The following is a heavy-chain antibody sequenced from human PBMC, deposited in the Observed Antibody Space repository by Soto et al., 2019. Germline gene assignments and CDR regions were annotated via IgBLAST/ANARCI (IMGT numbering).Heavy chain of an antibody. Sequence: QITLKESGPPLVKPTQTLTLTCTFSGFSLSTSGVGVGWIRQPPGTSLEWLALIYWNDDKHYIPSLKSRLTIAKDTAKIQVVLTMTNMDPVDTATYYCAHRSFANDAFDVWGQGTMVTVSS. CDR3: AHRSFANDAFDV. D-gene: IGHD3-3*01. V-gene: IGHV2-5*01. CDR1: GFSLSTSGVG. CDR2: IYWNDDK. J-gene: IGHJ3*01.